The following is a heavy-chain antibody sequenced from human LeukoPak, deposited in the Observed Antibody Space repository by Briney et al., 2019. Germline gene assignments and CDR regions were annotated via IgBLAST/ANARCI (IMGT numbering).Heavy chain of an antibody. Sequence: GGSLRLSCAGSGFTFSSYWMSWVRQAPGKGLEWVSYISSSGSTIYYADSVKGRFTISRDNAKNSLYLQMNSLRAEDTAVYYCARGVRGYGDYEGPYYYMDVWGKGTTVTVSS. CDR3: ARGVRGYGDYEGPYYYMDV. J-gene: IGHJ6*03. CDR1: GFTFSSYW. CDR2: ISSSGSTI. D-gene: IGHD4-17*01. V-gene: IGHV3-48*03.